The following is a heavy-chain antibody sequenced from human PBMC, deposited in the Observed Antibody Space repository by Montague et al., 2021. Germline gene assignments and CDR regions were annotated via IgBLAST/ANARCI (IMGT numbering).Heavy chain of an antibody. CDR1: GGSVSTGNYY. D-gene: IGHD6-19*01. Sequence: SHTLSLTCNVSGGSVSTGNYYWTWIRQPPGKELEWIGYIYYTRSSKYNPSLESRVTISISTSKKQFTLKLSSVTAADTAVYYCARGQWLVPYYLDSWGQGTLVTVSS. J-gene: IGHJ4*02. CDR2: IYYTRSS. CDR3: ARGQWLVPYYLDS. V-gene: IGHV4-61*01.